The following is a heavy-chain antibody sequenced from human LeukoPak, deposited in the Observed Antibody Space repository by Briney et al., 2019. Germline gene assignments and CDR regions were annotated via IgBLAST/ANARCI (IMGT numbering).Heavy chain of an antibody. J-gene: IGHJ6*02. CDR3: ARVVAYYYGMYV. CDR1: GYTFTGYY. CDR2: IIPISGGT. V-gene: IGHV1-2*02. Sequence: ASVKVSCKASGYTFTGYYMHCVRQAPGQGLECMGWIIPISGGTNYAQKFQGRVTMTRDTSISTAYMEMSRLRSEDTDVYYCARVVAYYYGMYVWGQGTTVTVSS.